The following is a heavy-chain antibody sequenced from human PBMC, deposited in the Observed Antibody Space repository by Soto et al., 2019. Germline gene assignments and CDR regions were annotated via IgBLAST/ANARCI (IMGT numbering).Heavy chain of an antibody. V-gene: IGHV1-2*04. CDR2: INTNSGGT. CDR1: GYTFTGYY. D-gene: IGHD3-3*01. J-gene: IGHJ6*02. CDR3: ARAPHFWSGYSGGYGMDV. Sequence: QVQLVQSGAEVKKPGASVKVSCKASGYTFTGYYMHWVRQAPGQGLEWMGWINTNSGGTNYAQKFQGWGTMTRDTSISTAYMGLSRPRSDDTAVYYCARAPHFWSGYSGGYGMDVWGQGTTVTVSS.